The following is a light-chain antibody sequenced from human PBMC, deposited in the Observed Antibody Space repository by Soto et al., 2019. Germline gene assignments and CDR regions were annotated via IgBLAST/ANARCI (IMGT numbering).Light chain of an antibody. Sequence: QSVLTQPASVSGSPGQSITISCTGTSSDVGGYNYVSWYQQHPGKAPKLMIYDVSNRPSGVSNRFSGSKSGNTASLTISCLQAEDEADYYCSSYTSSSTLPGVFGTGTKVTVL. J-gene: IGLJ1*01. CDR2: DVS. V-gene: IGLV2-14*01. CDR3: SSYTSSSTLPGV. CDR1: SSDVGGYNY.